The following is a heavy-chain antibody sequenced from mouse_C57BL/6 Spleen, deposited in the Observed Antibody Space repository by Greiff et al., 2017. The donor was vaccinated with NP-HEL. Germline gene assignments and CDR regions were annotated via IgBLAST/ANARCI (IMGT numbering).Heavy chain of an antibody. V-gene: IGHV5-6*01. CDR2: ISSGGSYT. CDR1: GFTFSSYG. Sequence: EVQLVESGGDLVKPGGSLKLSCAASGFTFSSYGMSWVRQTPDKRLEWVATISSGGSYTYYPDSVKGRFTISRDNAKNTLYLQMSSLKSEDTAMYYCARHATDWYFDVWGTRTTVTVSS. CDR3: ARHATDWYFDV. J-gene: IGHJ1*03. D-gene: IGHD6-1*01.